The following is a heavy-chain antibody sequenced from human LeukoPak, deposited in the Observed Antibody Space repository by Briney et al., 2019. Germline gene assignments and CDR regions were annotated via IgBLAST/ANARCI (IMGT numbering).Heavy chain of an antibody. Sequence: PGGSLRLSCVASGFSFSINAMIWVRQAPGKGLEWVSGISGIGNTLFYSDPVKGRFTISRDNSKNTLYLQMNSLRAEDTAVYYCAKGGGSYDYWGQGTLVTVSS. CDR2: ISGIGNTL. D-gene: IGHD3-16*01. CDR3: AKGGGSYDY. J-gene: IGHJ4*02. CDR1: GFSFSINA. V-gene: IGHV3-23*01.